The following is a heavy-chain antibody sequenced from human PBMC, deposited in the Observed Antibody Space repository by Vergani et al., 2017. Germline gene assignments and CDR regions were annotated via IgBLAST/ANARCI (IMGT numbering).Heavy chain of an antibody. CDR2: ISGSGGST. D-gene: IGHD5-12*01. CDR1: GFTFNHYA. J-gene: IGHJ6*02. CDR3: AKANPRNSDYDYHYYYHARDV. Sequence: EVQLLESGGDLVQPGGSLRLSCAASGFTFNHYAMNWVRQAPGKGLEWVSGISGSGGSTYYAGSVKGRFTISRDSSKNTLYLQMNSLSAGDTAVSYSAKANPRNSDYDYHYYYHARDVWGQGTTFTASS. V-gene: IGHV3-23*01.